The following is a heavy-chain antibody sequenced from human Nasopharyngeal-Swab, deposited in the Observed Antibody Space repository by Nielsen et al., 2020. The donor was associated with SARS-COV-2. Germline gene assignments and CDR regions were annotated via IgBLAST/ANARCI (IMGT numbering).Heavy chain of an antibody. CDR2: IYTSGST. CDR3: ARASSGLDWFGESNWFDP. V-gene: IGHV4-61*02. Sequence: SETLSLTCTVSGGSISSGSYYWSWIRQPAGKGLEWIGRIYTSGSTNYNPPLKSRVTISVDTSKNQFSLKLSSVTAADTAVYYCARASSGLDWFGESNWFDPWGQGTLVTVSS. D-gene: IGHD3-10*01. CDR1: GGSISSGSYY. J-gene: IGHJ5*02.